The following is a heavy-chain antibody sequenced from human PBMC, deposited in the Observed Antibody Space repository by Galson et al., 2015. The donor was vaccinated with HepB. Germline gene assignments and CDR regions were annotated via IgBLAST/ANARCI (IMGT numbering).Heavy chain of an antibody. D-gene: IGHD2-2*01. CDR3: ARHPSDIVVVPAAPPRIGFDY. Sequence: QSGAEVKKPGESLKISCKGSGYSFTSYWIGWVRQMPGKGLEWMGIIYPGDSDTRYSPSFQGQVTISADKSISTAYLQWSSLKASDTAMYYCARHPSDIVVVPAAPPRIGFDYWGQGTLVTVSS. CDR1: GYSFTSYW. CDR2: IYPGDSDT. V-gene: IGHV5-51*01. J-gene: IGHJ4*02.